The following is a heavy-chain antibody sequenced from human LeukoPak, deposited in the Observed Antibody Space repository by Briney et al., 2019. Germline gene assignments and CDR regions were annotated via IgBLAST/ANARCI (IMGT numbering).Heavy chain of an antibody. D-gene: IGHD2-2*01. V-gene: IGHV1-2*06. Sequence: GESLKISCKGSGYTFTGYYIHWVRQAPGQGLEWMGRINPNSGGTNYAQKFQGRVTMTRDTSISTAYMELSSPRSDDTAVYYCARDNHLTSCRNPRCETYGMDLWGQGTTVTVSS. CDR2: INPNSGGT. CDR3: ARDNHLTSCRNPRCETYGMDL. CDR1: GYTFTGYY. J-gene: IGHJ6*02.